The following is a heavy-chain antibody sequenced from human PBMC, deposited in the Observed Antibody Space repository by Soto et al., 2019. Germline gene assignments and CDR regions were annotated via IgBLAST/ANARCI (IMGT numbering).Heavy chain of an antibody. CDR3: VRGDNWNDEASDY. D-gene: IGHD1-1*01. V-gene: IGHV3-33*01. CDR1: GFMFSNHG. Sequence: QVQLVESGGGVVQPGRSLRLSCAASGFMFSNHGMHWVRQAPGKGLEWVAVIWSDGNNRYYADSVKGRFTISRDNSKNTLYLQMNSLRAEDTALYYCVRGDNWNDEASDYWGQGTLVTVSS. CDR2: IWSDGNNR. J-gene: IGHJ4*02.